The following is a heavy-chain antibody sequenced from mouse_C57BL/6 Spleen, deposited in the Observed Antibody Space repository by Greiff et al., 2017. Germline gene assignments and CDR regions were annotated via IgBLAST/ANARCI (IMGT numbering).Heavy chain of an antibody. Sequence: QVQLQQPGAELVRPGSSVKLSCKASGYTFTSYWMDWVKQRPGQGLEWIGNIYPSDSETNYNHKFKDKATLTVDKSYSTAYMQLSSLTSEDSSGYYCASSPYSYGSSYFDYWGQGTTLTVSS. CDR3: ASSPYSYGSSYFDY. J-gene: IGHJ2*01. CDR2: IYPSDSET. V-gene: IGHV1-61*01. CDR1: GYTFTSYW. D-gene: IGHD1-1*01.